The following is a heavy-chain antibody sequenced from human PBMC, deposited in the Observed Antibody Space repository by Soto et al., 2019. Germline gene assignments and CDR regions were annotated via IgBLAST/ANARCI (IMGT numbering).Heavy chain of an antibody. Sequence: QVQLQESGPGLVKPSQTLSLTCTVSGGSISSGDYYWSWIRQPPGKGLEWIGYIYYSGSTYYNPYLKSRVTISVDTSKNQFSLKLSSVTAADTAVYYCAGVKGVVVVAATLSPENCWFGPWGQGTLVTVSS. CDR1: GGSISSGDYY. D-gene: IGHD2-15*01. CDR3: AGVKGVVVVAATLSPENCWFGP. CDR2: IYYSGST. V-gene: IGHV4-30-4*01. J-gene: IGHJ5*02.